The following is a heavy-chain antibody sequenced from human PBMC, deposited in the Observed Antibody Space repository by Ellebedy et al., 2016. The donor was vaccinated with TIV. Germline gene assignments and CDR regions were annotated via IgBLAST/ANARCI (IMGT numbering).Heavy chain of an antibody. J-gene: IGHJ6*02. Sequence: GESLKISXAASGFTFSNFAMSWVRPAPGKGLEWVSVISGSGGNTNYANSVKGRFTISRDNSKNTVVLQMNSLRAEDTATYFCAKDLRLTSYYYYGMDVWGRGTTVTVSS. CDR1: GFTFSNFA. CDR3: AKDLRLTSYYYYGMDV. D-gene: IGHD6-19*01. V-gene: IGHV3-23*01. CDR2: ISGSGGNT.